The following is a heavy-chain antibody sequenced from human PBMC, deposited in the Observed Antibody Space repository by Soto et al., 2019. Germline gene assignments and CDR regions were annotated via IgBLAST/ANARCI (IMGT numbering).Heavy chain of an antibody. CDR2: IHNSGVT. V-gene: IGHV4-59*08. Sequence: SETLSLTCAVSGDSMNNFYWSWVLQSPGKGLEWIGYIHNSGVTNYSPSLKGRVTMSIDTSKNQFSLELRSVTEADTAVYFCARGGWSKIFWGQGTLLTVPS. CDR1: GDSMNNFY. J-gene: IGHJ4*02. CDR3: ARGGWSKIF. D-gene: IGHD6-19*01.